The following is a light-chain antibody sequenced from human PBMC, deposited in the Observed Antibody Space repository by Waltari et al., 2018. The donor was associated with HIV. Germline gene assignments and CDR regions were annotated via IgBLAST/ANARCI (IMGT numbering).Light chain of an antibody. J-gene: IGLJ1*01. CDR3: CSHAGNFIFL. Sequence: QSALTQPHSVSGSPGQSLTISCPGTSTYVDTFVPWYQQHPGKAPTAIIFDVNNRPSGVPDRSSGSKSGNTASLTISGLQAEYEADYYCCSHAGNFIFLCGTGTKGTVL. CDR1: STYVDTF. CDR2: DVN. V-gene: IGLV2-11*01.